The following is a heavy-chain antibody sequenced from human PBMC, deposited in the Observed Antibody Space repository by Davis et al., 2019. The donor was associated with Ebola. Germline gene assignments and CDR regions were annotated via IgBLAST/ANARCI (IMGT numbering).Heavy chain of an antibody. J-gene: IGHJ4*02. V-gene: IGHV3-23*01. CDR1: GFTFSSYA. D-gene: IGHD4-17*01. Sequence: GESLKISCAASGFTFSSYAMSWVRQAPGRGLQWVSGVSGSGGTTYYADSVKGRFTISRDNSKNTLYLRMNGLRAEDTAVYYCAKDQLNDYGDFTSFDYWGQGTLVTVSS. CDR3: AKDQLNDYGDFTSFDY. CDR2: VSGSGGTT.